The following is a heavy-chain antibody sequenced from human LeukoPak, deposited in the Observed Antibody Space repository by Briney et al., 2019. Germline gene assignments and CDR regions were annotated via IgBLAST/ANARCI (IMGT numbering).Heavy chain of an antibody. V-gene: IGHV4-4*07. D-gene: IGHD3-22*01. CDR2: IYTSGST. CDR1: GGSISSYY. CDR3: ARALSYYDGSGFITSGSGDDY. Sequence: PSETLSLTCTVSGGSISSYYWSWIRQPAGKGLEWIGRIYTSGSTNYNPSLKSRVTISVDTSKNQFSLKLSSVTAADTAVYYCARALSYYDGSGFITSGSGDDYWGQGTLVTVSS. J-gene: IGHJ4*02.